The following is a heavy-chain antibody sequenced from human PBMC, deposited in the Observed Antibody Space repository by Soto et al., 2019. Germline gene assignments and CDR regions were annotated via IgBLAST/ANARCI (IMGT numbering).Heavy chain of an antibody. CDR1: GGSISSGGYS. CDR3: ARNQGYYGSGRQSCFEP. D-gene: IGHD3-10*01. V-gene: IGHV4-30-2*01. J-gene: IGHJ5*02. CDR2: IYHSVST. Sequence: SETLSLTCAVSGGSISSGGYSWSWIRQPPGKCLEWIGYIYHSVSTYYNPSLKSRVNISVDRSKNQFSLKLSSVTAADTAVYYCARNQGYYGSGRQSCFEPWDQGTMVTVSS.